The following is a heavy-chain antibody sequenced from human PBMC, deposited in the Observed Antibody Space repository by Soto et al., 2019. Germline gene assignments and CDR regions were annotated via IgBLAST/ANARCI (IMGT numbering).Heavy chain of an antibody. J-gene: IGHJ3*02. CDR3: TRVKYYDSSGYSTDAFDI. CDR2: IRSKAYGGTT. Sequence: PGGSLRLSCTASGFTFGDYAMSWFRQAPGKGLEWVGFIRSKAYGGTTEYAASVKGRFTISRDDSKSIAYLQMNSLKTEDTAVYYCTRVKYYDSSGYSTDAFDIWGQGTMVTVSS. CDR1: GFTFGDYA. V-gene: IGHV3-49*03. D-gene: IGHD3-22*01.